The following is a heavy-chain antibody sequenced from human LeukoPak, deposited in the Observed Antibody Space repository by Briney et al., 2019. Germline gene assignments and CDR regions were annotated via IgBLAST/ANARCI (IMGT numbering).Heavy chain of an antibody. D-gene: IGHD3-16*01. Sequence: PGGSLRLSCAGSGFPVRSYAMIWVRQAPGKGLEWVSGITDSDYSTYYADSVKGRFTISRDNSESTLYLQMSSLRAEDTAVYYCAKDPDDDFVLWGQGTLVTVSS. CDR3: AKDPDDDFVL. V-gene: IGHV3-23*01. J-gene: IGHJ4*02. CDR2: ITDSDYST. CDR1: GFPVRSYA.